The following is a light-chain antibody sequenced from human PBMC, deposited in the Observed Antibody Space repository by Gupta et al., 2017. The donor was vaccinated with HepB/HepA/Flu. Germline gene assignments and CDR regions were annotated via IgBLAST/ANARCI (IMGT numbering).Light chain of an antibody. Sequence: QSLLTQPPSVSAAPGQMVTISCSGSTSNIGSSDVCWYQLLPGTAPKLLIYRNNRRASGIPDRFSGSKSGTSATLAINGLQTGDEAEYFCEKWDSGLSAGGFGGGTKLTVL. CDR3: EKWDSGLSAGG. CDR1: TSNIGSSD. V-gene: IGLV1-51*02. J-gene: IGLJ2*01. CDR2: RNN.